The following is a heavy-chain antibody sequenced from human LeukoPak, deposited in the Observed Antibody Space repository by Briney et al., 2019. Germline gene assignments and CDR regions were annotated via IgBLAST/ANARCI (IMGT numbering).Heavy chain of an antibody. J-gene: IGHJ3*02. CDR1: GGSISSYH. CDR3: AKVGFNAFDI. Sequence: PSETLSLTCTVSGGSISSYHWSWIRQPPGKGLEWIGYIYYSGSTNYNPSLKSRVTISVDTSKNQFSLKLSSVTAADTAVYYCAKVGFNAFDIWGQGTMVTVSS. D-gene: IGHD6-25*01. V-gene: IGHV4-59*01. CDR2: IYYSGST.